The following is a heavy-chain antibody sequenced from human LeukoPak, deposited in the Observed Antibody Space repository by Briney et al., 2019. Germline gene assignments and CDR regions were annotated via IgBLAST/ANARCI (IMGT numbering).Heavy chain of an antibody. CDR1: GYTFTSYG. Sequence: ASVKVSCKASGYTFTSYGISWVRQAPGQGLEWMGWISAYNGNTNYAQKLQGGVTMTTDTSTSTAYMELRSLRSDDTAVYYCPRLEVITFGGVIVLNWFDPWGQGTLVTVSS. V-gene: IGHV1-18*01. CDR3: PRLEVITFGGVIVLNWFDP. CDR2: ISAYNGNT. D-gene: IGHD3-16*02. J-gene: IGHJ5*02.